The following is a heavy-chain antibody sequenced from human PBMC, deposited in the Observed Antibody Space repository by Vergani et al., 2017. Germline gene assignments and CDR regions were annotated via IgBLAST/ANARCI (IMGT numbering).Heavy chain of an antibody. J-gene: IGHJ4*02. CDR2: ISGSGGST. D-gene: IGHD3-16*01. CDR3: AKTXERPAVRGDYFDY. CDR1: GFTFSHYA. V-gene: IGHV3-23*01. Sequence: EVQLLESGGGLVQPGGSLRLSCAASGFTFSHYAMSWVRQAPGSGLDWVSAISGSGGSTYYADSVKGRFTISRDNSKNTLYLQINTLRAEDTAVYYCAKTXERPAVRGDYFDYWGQGTLVTVSS.